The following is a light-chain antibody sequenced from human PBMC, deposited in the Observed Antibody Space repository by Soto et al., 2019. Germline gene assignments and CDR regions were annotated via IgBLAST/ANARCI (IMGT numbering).Light chain of an antibody. V-gene: IGKV3-20*01. CDR3: QQYGNSPIT. J-gene: IGKJ5*01. CDR2: NTS. Sequence: EIVLTQSPGTLSLSPGEGATVSCRVSQSINSKSLVWYQRKFGQAPRLLIYNTSSRATGIPDRFSGSGSGTDLTISISRLEPEDFEVYYCQQYGNSPITFGQGTRLEIK. CDR1: QSINSKS.